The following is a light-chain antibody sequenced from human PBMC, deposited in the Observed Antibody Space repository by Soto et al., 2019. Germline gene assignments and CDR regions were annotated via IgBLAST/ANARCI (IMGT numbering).Light chain of an antibody. CDR2: AAS. J-gene: IGKJ3*01. CDR1: QSVSVNS. CDR3: QQYGGSPFT. V-gene: IGKV3-20*01. Sequence: EIVLTQSPGTLSLSPGERATLSCRASQSVSVNSLAWYQQKGGQAPRLLIYAASTRATGVPDRFSGTGSATDFALTISRLETDDSAVYYCQQYGGSPFTFGPGTKVDIK.